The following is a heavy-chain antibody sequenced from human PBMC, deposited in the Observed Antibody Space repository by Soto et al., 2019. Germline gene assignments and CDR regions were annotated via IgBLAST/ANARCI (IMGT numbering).Heavy chain of an antibody. CDR3: AHTKATPWLGHHFDY. Sequence: QITLKESGPTLVKPTQTLTLTCTFSGFSLSTSGGGVGWIRQPPGKALEWLEVIYWDDDKPYSPSLKSRLTITKDASKNQVVLTMTNVDHVDTATYYCAHTKATPWLGHHFDYWGQGTRVTVSS. J-gene: IGHJ4*02. V-gene: IGHV2-5*02. CDR2: IYWDDDK. CDR1: GFSLSTSGGG. D-gene: IGHD6-19*01.